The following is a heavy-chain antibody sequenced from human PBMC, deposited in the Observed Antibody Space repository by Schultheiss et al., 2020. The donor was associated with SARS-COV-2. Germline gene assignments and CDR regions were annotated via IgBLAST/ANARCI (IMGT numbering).Heavy chain of an antibody. CDR1: GYSFTNNW. J-gene: IGHJ5*02. Sequence: GGSLRLSCKGSGYSFTNNWISWVRQMPGKGLEWMGKIDPSDSETNYSPSFQGHVTISADRSISTVYLQWSSLKASDTAMYYCARRVAGTLDTVENWFDPWGQGTLVTVSS. CDR2: IDPSDSET. V-gene: IGHV5-10-1*01. D-gene: IGHD6-19*01. CDR3: ARRVAGTLDTVENWFDP.